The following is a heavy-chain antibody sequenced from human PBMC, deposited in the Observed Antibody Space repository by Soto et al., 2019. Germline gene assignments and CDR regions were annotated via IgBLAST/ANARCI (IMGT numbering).Heavy chain of an antibody. D-gene: IGHD6-13*01. CDR3: ARRYSSAFDI. J-gene: IGHJ3*02. V-gene: IGHV4-59*08. CDR1: GGSISPYY. Sequence: PSETLSLTCTVSGGSISPYYWSWIRQPPGKGLEWIGYIYYSGSTNYNPSLKSRVTISVNTSKNQFSLKLSSVTAADTAVYYCARRYSSAFDIWGQGTMVTVSS. CDR2: IYYSGST.